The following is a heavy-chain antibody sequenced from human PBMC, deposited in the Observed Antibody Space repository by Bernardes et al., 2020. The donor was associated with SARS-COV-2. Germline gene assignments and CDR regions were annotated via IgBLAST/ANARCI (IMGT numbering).Heavy chain of an antibody. J-gene: IGHJ2*01. V-gene: IGHV4-61*01. D-gene: IGHD2-15*01. CDR1: GDSVSSGSSY. CDR3: ARLKEETVVTEYFDL. Sequence: SETLSLTCTVSGDSVSSGSSYWSWIRQPPGKELEWIGYIYLSGTTNYNPSLKSRLIISVDTSKNQFSLKLTSVTAADTALYYCARLKEETVVTEYFDLWGRGTLVTDSS. CDR2: IYLSGTT.